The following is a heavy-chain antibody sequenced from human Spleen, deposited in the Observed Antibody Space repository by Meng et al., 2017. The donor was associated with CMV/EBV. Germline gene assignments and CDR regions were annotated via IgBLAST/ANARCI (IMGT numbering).Heavy chain of an antibody. J-gene: IGHJ4*02. D-gene: IGHD6-6*01. CDR1: GGSISSSSYY. V-gene: IGHV4-39*07. CDR2: IYYSGST. Sequence: QLQLQELGPGLVKHSETLSLTCTVSGGSISSSSYYGGWIRQPPGKGLEWIGSIYYSGSTYYNPSLKSRVTISVDTSKNQFSLKLSSVTAADTAVYYCARTFSSSSNYFDYWGQGTLVTASS. CDR3: ARTFSSSSNYFDY.